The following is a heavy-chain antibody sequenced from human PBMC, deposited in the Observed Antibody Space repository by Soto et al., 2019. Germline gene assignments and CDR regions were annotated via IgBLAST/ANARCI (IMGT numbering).Heavy chain of an antibody. CDR1: GGSISSSNW. D-gene: IGHD6-13*01. V-gene: IGHV4-4*02. Sequence: QVQLQESGPGLVKPSGTLSLTCAVSGGSISSSNWWSWVRQPPGKGLEWIGEIYHSGSTNYNPSLKSRVTISVDKSKNQFSLKLSSVTAADTAVYYCARDRLAAAGTNRCGMDVWGQGTTVTVSS. CDR3: ARDRLAAAGTNRCGMDV. CDR2: IYHSGST. J-gene: IGHJ6*02.